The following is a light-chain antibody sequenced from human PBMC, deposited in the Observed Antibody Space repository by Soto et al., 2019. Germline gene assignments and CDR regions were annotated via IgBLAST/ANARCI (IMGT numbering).Light chain of an antibody. CDR3: CSYADNYFDV. CDR2: DVS. CDR1: STDVGGYDY. V-gene: IGLV2-11*01. J-gene: IGLJ1*01. Sequence: QSALTQPRSVSGSPGQSVTISCTGTSTDVGGYDYVSWYQHHPGEAPKLMIFDVSQRPSGVPDRFSGSKSGNTASLTISRLQVEDEADYHCCSYADNYFDVFGTGTKVTVL.